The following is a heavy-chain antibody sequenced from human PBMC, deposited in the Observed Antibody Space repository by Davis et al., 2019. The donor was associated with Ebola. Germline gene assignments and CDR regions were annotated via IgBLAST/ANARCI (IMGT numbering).Heavy chain of an antibody. J-gene: IGHJ4*02. CDR3: ARKKWVRQTYFDY. V-gene: IGHV4-38-2*01. CDR1: GFTFSSYS. Sequence: GSLRLSCAASGFTFSSYSMNWVRQAPGKGLEWIGSIYHSGSTYYNPSLKSRVTISVDTSKNQFSLKLSSVTAADTAVYYCARKKWVRQTYFDYWDQGTLVTVSS. CDR2: IYHSGST. D-gene: IGHD2-8*01.